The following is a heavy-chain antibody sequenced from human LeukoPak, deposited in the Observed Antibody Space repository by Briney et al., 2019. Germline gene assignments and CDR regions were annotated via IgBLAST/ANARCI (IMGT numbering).Heavy chain of an antibody. J-gene: IGHJ4*02. D-gene: IGHD4-17*01. CDR3: ARTRFYGDYDDV. CDR1: GYTFTSYG. CDR2: ISAYNGNT. Sequence: ASVKVSCKASGYTFTSYGISWVRQAPGQGLEWMGWISAYNGNTNYAQKLQGRVTMTTDTSTSTAYMELRSLRSDDAAVYYCARTRFYGDYDDVWGQGTLVTVSS. V-gene: IGHV1-18*01.